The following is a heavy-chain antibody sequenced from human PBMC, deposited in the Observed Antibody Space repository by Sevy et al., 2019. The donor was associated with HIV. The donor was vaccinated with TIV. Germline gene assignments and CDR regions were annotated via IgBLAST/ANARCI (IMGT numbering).Heavy chain of an antibody. V-gene: IGHV3-9*01. J-gene: IGHJ3*02. CDR2: ISWNSGSI. Sequence: GGSLRLSCAASGFTFDDYAMHWVRQAPGKGLEWVSGISWNSGSIGYADSVKGRFTISRDNAKNSLYLQMNSLRAEDTALNSCAKASRAYDYVWGSYRGDAIDIWGQGTMVTVSS. CDR3: AKASRAYDYVWGSYRGDAIDI. D-gene: IGHD3-16*02. CDR1: GFTFDDYA.